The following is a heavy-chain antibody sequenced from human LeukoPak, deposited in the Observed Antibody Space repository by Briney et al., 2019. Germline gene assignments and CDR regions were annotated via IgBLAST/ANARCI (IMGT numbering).Heavy chain of an antibody. V-gene: IGHV1-18*01. D-gene: IGHD3-3*01. J-gene: IGHJ4*02. Sequence: ASVKVSCKASGYTFTSYDISWVRQAPGQGLEWMGWISAYNGNTNYAQKLQGRVTMTTDTSTSTAYMELRSLRSDDTAVYYCARGYYDFWSGSPFDYWGQGTLVTVSS. CDR2: ISAYNGNT. CDR1: GYTFTSYD. CDR3: ARGYYDFWSGSPFDY.